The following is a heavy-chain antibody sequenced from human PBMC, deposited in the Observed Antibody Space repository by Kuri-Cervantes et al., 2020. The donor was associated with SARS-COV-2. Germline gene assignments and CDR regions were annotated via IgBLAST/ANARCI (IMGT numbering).Heavy chain of an antibody. CDR3: ARDQGAHIAVAVVFDY. J-gene: IGHJ4*02. V-gene: IGHV3-30*03. D-gene: IGHD6-19*01. Sequence: GGSLRLSCAASGFTFSSYGMHWVRQAPGKGLEWVAVISYDGSNKYYADSVKGRFTISSDNSKNTLYLQMNSLRAEDTAVYYCARDQGAHIAVAVVFDYWGQGTLVTVSS. CDR1: GFTFSSYG. CDR2: ISYDGSNK.